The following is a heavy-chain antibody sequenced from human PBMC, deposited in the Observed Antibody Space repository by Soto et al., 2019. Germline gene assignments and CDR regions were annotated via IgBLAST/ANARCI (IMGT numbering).Heavy chain of an antibody. Sequence: QVQLVQSGAEEKKPGASVKVSCKASGYTFTSYAMHWVRQAPGQRLEWMGWINAGNGNTKYSQKFQGRVTITRDTSASTAYRELSSLRSEATAVYYCAGSIGVVTALDYWGQGTLVTVSS. CDR3: AGSIGVVTALDY. V-gene: IGHV1-3*05. D-gene: IGHD2-21*02. J-gene: IGHJ4*02. CDR2: INAGNGNT. CDR1: GYTFTSYA.